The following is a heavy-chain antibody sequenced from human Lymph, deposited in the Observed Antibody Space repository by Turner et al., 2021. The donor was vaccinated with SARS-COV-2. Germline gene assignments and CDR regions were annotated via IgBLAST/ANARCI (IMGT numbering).Heavy chain of an antibody. CDR2: IRSKAYGGTT. CDR1: GFTFGDYA. Sequence: EVQLVESGGGLVQPGRSLRLSCTASGFTFGDYAMSWVRQAPGKGLEWVGFIRSKAYGGTTEYAASVKGRFTISRDDSKSIAYLQMNSLKTEDTAVYYCTRFDYWGQGTLVPVSS. V-gene: IGHV3-49*04. CDR3: TRFDY. J-gene: IGHJ4*02.